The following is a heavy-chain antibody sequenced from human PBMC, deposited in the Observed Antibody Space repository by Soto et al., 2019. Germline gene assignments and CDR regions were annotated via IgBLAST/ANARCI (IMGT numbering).Heavy chain of an antibody. V-gene: IGHV3-33*01. CDR1: GFTFSSYG. J-gene: IGHJ4*02. CDR3: ARGDIVVVPAGTLDY. Sequence: GWSLRLSCAASGFTFSSYGMHWVRQAPGKGLEWVAVIWYDGSNKYYADSVKGRFTISRDNSKNTLYLQMNSLRAEDKAVYYCARGDIVVVPAGTLDYWGQGTLVTVSA. D-gene: IGHD2-2*01. CDR2: IWYDGSNK.